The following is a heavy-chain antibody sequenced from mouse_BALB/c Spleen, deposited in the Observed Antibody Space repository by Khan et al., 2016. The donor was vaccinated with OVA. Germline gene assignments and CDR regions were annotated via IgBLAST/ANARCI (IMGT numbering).Heavy chain of an antibody. Sequence: EVELVESGGTLVKPGGSLKLSCAASGFTFSSYAMSWVRQTPEKRLEWVATISSGGTYTYYPDSVKGRFTISRDNAKNTLYLRMSSLRSEDTAMYYGVRDYYGSSYEDYWGQGTTLTVSS. J-gene: IGHJ2*01. CDR3: VRDYYGSSYEDY. CDR2: ISSGGTYT. V-gene: IGHV5-9-3*01. D-gene: IGHD1-1*01. CDR1: GFTFSSYA.